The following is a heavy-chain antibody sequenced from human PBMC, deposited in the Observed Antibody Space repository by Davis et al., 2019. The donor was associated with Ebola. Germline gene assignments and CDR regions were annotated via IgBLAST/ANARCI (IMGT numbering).Heavy chain of an antibody. Sequence: GESLKISCAASGFTFTRYWMHWVRQAPGKGLVWVSRIDNDGSSTRYVDSVKGRFTISRDNSKNTLYLQMNSLRAEDTAVYYCARDITMVQGVQDYWGQGTLVTVSS. V-gene: IGHV3-74*01. D-gene: IGHD3-10*01. CDR3: ARDITMVQGVQDY. J-gene: IGHJ4*02. CDR2: IDNDGSST. CDR1: GFTFTRYW.